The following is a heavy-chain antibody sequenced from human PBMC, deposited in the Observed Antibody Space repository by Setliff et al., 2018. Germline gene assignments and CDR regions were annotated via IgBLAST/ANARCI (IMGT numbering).Heavy chain of an antibody. V-gene: IGHV1-69*06. Sequence: GASVKVSCKASGYTFTSYGISWVRQAPGQGLEWMGRIIPIFGTANYAQKFQGRVTITADKSTSTAYMELSSLRSEDTAVYYCARGYRGYYNFWSGSQGANWFDPWGQGTLVTVSS. D-gene: IGHD3-3*01. J-gene: IGHJ5*02. CDR3: ARGYRGYYNFWSGSQGANWFDP. CDR2: IIPIFGTA. CDR1: GYTFTSYG.